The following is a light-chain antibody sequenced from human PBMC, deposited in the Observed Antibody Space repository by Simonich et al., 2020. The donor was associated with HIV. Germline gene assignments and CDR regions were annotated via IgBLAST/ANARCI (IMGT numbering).Light chain of an antibody. CDR1: SSDVGGYKY. Sequence: QSALTQPASVSGSPGQSITIFCTGTSSDVGGYKYVSWYQQHPGKAPKLMIYDVSKRPSGVSNRFSGSKSGNTASLTISGLQAEDEADYYCISYTTSSTLVFGGGTKLTVL. V-gene: IGLV2-14*01. CDR2: DVS. J-gene: IGLJ2*01. CDR3: ISYTTSSTLV.